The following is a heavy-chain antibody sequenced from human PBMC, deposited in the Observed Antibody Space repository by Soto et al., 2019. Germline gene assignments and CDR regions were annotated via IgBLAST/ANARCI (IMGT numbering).Heavy chain of an antibody. V-gene: IGHV1-69*13. CDR3: AREEPAARPIARGYYGMDV. Sequence: GASVKVSCKASGGTFSSYAISWVRQAPGQGLEWMGGIIPIFGTANYAQKFQGRVTITADESTSTAYMELSSLRSEDTAVYYCAREEPAARPIARGYYGMDVWGQGTTVTVSS. CDR1: GGTFSSYA. J-gene: IGHJ6*02. D-gene: IGHD6-6*01. CDR2: IIPIFGTA.